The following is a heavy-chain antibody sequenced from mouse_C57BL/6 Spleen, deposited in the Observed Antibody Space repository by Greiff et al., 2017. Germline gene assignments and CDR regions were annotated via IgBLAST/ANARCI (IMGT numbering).Heavy chain of an antibody. D-gene: IGHD1-1*01. CDR3: ARGDYGSSYEYYYAMDY. CDR2: ISYDGSN. CDR1: GYSITSGYY. J-gene: IGHJ4*01. V-gene: IGHV3-6*01. Sequence: EVQLQQSGPGLVKPSQSLSLTCSVTGYSITSGYYWNWIRQFPGNKLEWMGYISYDGSNNYNPSLKNRISITRDTSKNQFFLKLNSVTTEDTATYYCARGDYGSSYEYYYAMDYWGQGTSVTVSS.